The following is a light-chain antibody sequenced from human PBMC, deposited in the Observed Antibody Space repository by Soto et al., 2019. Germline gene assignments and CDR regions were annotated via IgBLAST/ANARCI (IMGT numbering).Light chain of an antibody. V-gene: IGKV3-20*01. CDR3: QHNGRS. J-gene: IGKJ5*01. CDR2: AAS. Sequence: DIVLTQSPGTLSFSPGERATLSCRTSERVGSSLLAWYQQKPGQAPRLLIYAASSRATGISDRFSGSGSGTDFTLIINRLDPEDSAVYYCQHNGRSFGQGTRLEI. CDR1: ERVGSSL.